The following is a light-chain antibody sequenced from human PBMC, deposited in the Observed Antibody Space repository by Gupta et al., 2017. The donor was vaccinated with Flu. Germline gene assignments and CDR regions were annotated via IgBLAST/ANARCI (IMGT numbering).Light chain of an antibody. V-gene: IGKV4-1*01. CDR2: WVS. CDR1: QSVLYSSNNKNY. CDR3: LQDSSTLWT. J-gene: IGKJ1*01. Sequence: SLGERATINCKSRQSVLYSSNNKNYLAWYQQKPGQPPRLLIYWVSTRESGVPDRSTGSGSGTDFTLTISSLQAEDVAVYYCLQDSSTLWTFGQGTKVEIK.